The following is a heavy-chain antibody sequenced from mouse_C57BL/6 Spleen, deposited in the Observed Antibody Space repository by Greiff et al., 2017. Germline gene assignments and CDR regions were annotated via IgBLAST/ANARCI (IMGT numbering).Heavy chain of an antibody. V-gene: IGHV1-82*01. Sequence: QVQLKESGPELVKPGASVKISCKASGYAFSSSWMNWVKQRPGKGLEWIGRIYPGDGDTNYNGKFKGKATLTADKSSSTAYMQLSSLTSEDSAVYFCARLLLAMDYWGQGTSVTVSS. CDR3: ARLLLAMDY. J-gene: IGHJ4*01. CDR2: IYPGDGDT. D-gene: IGHD1-1*01. CDR1: GYAFSSSW.